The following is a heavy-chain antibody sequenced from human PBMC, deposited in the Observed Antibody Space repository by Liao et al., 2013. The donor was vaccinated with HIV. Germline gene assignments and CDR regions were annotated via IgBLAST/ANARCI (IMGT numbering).Heavy chain of an antibody. CDR2: IYYTGTT. CDR3: AREDYGDYLPPNWYFDL. J-gene: IGHJ2*01. D-gene: IGHD4-17*01. Sequence: QVQLQESGPGLVKPSETLSLTCTVSGDSINSYYWNWIRQPPGKGLEWIGYIYYTGTTRYNPSLKGRVTISVDTSKNQFSLQLRSVTTADTAVYYCAREDYGDYLPPNWYFDLWGRGTLVTVSS. V-gene: IGHV4-59*01. CDR1: GDSINSYY.